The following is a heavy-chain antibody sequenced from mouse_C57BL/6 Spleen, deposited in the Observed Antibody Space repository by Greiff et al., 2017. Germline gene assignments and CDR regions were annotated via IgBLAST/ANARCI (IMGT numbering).Heavy chain of an antibody. CDR3: ARFYYGSSPGV. CDR2: IDPTDRCT. CDR1: GYNFTSYG. Sequence: QVQLKQPGAELVMPGASVKLSCKASGYNFTSYGMHGVKQRPGQGLEWIGEIDPTDRCTNYNEKFKGKSTLTVDTSSSPAYMLLSSLTSEDSAVYYCARFYYGSSPGVWGTGTTVTVSS. D-gene: IGHD1-1*01. V-gene: IGHV1-69*01. J-gene: IGHJ1*03.